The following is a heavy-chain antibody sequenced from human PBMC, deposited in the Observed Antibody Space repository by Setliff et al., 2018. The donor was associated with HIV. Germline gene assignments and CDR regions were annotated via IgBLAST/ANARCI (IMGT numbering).Heavy chain of an antibody. Sequence: ASETLSLTCAVSGYSISSGYYWGWIRQPPGKGLEWIGSIYHSGSTYYSPSLKSQVTISVDTSKNQFSLKLSSVPAADTAVYYCARSIAVAGPYFDYWGQGTLVTVSS. J-gene: IGHJ4*02. V-gene: IGHV4-38-2*01. CDR1: GYSISSGYY. CDR3: ARSIAVAGPYFDY. D-gene: IGHD6-19*01. CDR2: IYHSGST.